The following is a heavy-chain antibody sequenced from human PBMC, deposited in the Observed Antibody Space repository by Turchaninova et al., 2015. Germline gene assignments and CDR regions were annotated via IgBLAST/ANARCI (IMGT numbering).Heavy chain of an antibody. J-gene: IGHJ4*02. V-gene: IGHV4-34*01. CDR3: ARGGEDGYRHFDY. CDR1: GGSFSGYN. D-gene: IGHD5-24*01. CDR2: IKHSGIT. Sequence: QVQLQQWGAGLLKPSETLSLPCAVHGGSFSGYNWSWIPQPPGKGLEWIGEIKHSGITNYNPSLKSRVTISVDTSKNQFSLKLSSVTAADTAVYYCARGGEDGYRHFDYWGQGTLVTVSS.